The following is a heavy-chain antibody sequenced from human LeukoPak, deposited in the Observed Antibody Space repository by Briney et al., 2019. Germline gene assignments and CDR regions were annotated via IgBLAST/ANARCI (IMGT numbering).Heavy chain of an antibody. V-gene: IGHV3-30*02. CDR2: IRYDGSNK. CDR3: AKGRFYFNLGTRYYGMDV. D-gene: IGHD7-27*01. J-gene: IGHJ6*02. Sequence: SGGSLRLSCAASGFTFSSYGMHWVRQAPGKGLEWVAFIRYDGSNKYYADSVKGRFTISRDNSKNTLYLQMNSLRAEDTAVYYCAKGRFYFNLGTRYYGMDVWGQGTTVTVSS. CDR1: GFTFSSYG.